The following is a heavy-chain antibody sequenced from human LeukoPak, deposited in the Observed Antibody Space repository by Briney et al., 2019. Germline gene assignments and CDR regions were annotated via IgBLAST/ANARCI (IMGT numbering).Heavy chain of an antibody. D-gene: IGHD1-26*01. Sequence: GASVKVSCKVSGYTLTELSMHWVRQAPGKGLEWMGGFDPEDGETIYAQKFQGRVTMTEDTSTDTAYVELSSLRSEDTAVYYCATPAGSYTRALFDYWGQGTLVTVSS. CDR3: ATPAGSYTRALFDY. CDR2: FDPEDGET. V-gene: IGHV1-24*01. J-gene: IGHJ4*02. CDR1: GYTLTELS.